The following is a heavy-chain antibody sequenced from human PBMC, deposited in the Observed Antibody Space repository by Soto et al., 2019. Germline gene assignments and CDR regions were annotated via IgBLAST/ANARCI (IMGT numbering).Heavy chain of an antibody. CDR1: GYSFTSYW. CDR3: ARLLNTMVRGVITTFDY. V-gene: IGHV5-10-1*03. D-gene: IGHD3-10*01. CDR2: IDPSDSYT. Sequence: EVQLVQSGAEVKKPGESLRISCKGSGYSFTSYWISWVHQMPGKGLEWMGRIDPSDSYTNYSPSFQGHVTISADKSISTAYLQWSSLKASDTAMYYCARLLNTMVRGVITTFDYWGQGTLVTVSS. J-gene: IGHJ4*02.